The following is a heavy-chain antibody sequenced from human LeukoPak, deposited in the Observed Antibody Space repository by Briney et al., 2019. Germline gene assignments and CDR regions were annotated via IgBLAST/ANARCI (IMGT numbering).Heavy chain of an antibody. J-gene: IGHJ3*02. D-gene: IGHD1-14*01. CDR1: GFPFSSYS. V-gene: IGHV3-48*04. CDR3: AKDIGPFSGGAFDI. CDR2: ISSSRTT. Sequence: PGGSLRLSCAASGFPFSSYSMNWVRQAPGEGLEWVSYISSSRTTSYADSVKGRFTISRDNAKNSLYLQMNSLRAEDTALYYCAKDIGPFSGGAFDIWGQGTMVTVSS.